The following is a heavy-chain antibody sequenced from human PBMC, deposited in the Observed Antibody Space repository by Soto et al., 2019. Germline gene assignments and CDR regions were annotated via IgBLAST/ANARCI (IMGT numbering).Heavy chain of an antibody. D-gene: IGHD6-19*01. CDR1: GGSISSGGYY. Sequence: TLSLTCTGSGGSISSGGYYWSWIRQHPGKGLEWIGYIYYSGSTYYNPSLKSRVTISVDTSKNQFSLKLSSVTAADTAVYYCARESEAVAGTDYWGQGTLVTVSS. CDR2: IYYSGST. J-gene: IGHJ4*02. CDR3: ARESEAVAGTDY. V-gene: IGHV4-31*03.